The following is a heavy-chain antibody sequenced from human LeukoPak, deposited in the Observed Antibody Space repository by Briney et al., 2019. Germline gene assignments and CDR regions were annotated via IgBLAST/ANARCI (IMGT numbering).Heavy chain of an antibody. V-gene: IGHV4-59*01. CDR1: GGSISGYY. Sequence: SETLSLTCSISGGSISGYYWSWIRQPPGKGLEWIGYIFYSGSTNYNPSLKSRVTMSVHTSKNQCSLNLRSVTAADTAVYYCARGRTFDPWGQGTLVTVSS. CDR2: IFYSGST. CDR3: ARGRTFDP. J-gene: IGHJ5*02.